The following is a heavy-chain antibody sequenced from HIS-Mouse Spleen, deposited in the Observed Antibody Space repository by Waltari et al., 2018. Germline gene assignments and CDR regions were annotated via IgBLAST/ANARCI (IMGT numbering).Heavy chain of an antibody. CDR2: INHSGST. CDR3: ARGEGIAAPGFDP. J-gene: IGHJ5*02. CDR1: GGSFSGYS. D-gene: IGHD6-13*01. Sequence: QVQLQQWGAGLLKPSETLSLTCAVYGGSFSGYSWSWSRQPPGKGLEWIGEINHSGSTNYNPSLKSRVTISVDTSKNQFSLKLSSVTAADTAVYYCARGEGIAAPGFDPWGQGTLVTVSS. V-gene: IGHV4-34*01.